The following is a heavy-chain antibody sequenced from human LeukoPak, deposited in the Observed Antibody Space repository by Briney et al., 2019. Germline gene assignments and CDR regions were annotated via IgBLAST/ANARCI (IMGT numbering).Heavy chain of an antibody. CDR3: ARDGFRKAVAALDY. D-gene: IGHD6-19*01. CDR1: GFTFSSYA. J-gene: IGHJ4*02. Sequence: GGSLRLSWAASGFTFSSYAMHWVRQAPGKGLEWVAVISYDGSNKYYADSVKGRFTISRDNSKNTLYLQMNSLRAEDTAVYYCARDGFRKAVAALDYWGQGTLVTVSS. V-gene: IGHV3-30*04. CDR2: ISYDGSNK.